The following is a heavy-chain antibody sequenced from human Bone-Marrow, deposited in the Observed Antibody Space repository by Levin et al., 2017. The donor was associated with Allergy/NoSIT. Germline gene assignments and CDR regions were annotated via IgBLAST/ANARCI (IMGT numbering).Heavy chain of an antibody. J-gene: IGHJ4*02. V-gene: IGHV3-21*01. CDR2: IDTSSYYI. CDR3: ARDAVGGLRYVYFDF. Sequence: MAGGSLRLSCSASGFTFSLYEINWVRQAPGKGLEWVSSIDTSSYYIYYADSVKGRFTISRDNAKNSVYLQMNSLTAEDTAIYYCARDAVGGLRYVYFDFWGQGDMVTVSS. CDR1: GFTFSLYE. D-gene: IGHD3-9*01.